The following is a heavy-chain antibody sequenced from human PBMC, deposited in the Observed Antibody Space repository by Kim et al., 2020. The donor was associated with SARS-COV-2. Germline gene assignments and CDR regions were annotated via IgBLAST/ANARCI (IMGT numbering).Heavy chain of an antibody. CDR1: GGSISSGGYY. J-gene: IGHJ4*02. D-gene: IGHD3-3*01. V-gene: IGHV4-31*03. CDR2: IYYSGST. CDR3: ARAETIFGVVIGCFDY. Sequence: SETLSLTCTVSGGSISSGGYYWSWIRQHPGKGLEWIGYIYYSGSTYYNPSLKSRVTISVDTSKNQFSLKLSSVTAADTAVDYCARAETIFGVVIGCFDYWGQGTLVTVSS.